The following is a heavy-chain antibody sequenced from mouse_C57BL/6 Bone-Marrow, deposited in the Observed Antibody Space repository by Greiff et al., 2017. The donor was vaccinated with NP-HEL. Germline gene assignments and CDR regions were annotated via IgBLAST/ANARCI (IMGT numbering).Heavy chain of an antibody. Sequence: EVQLVESGGGLVQPGGSLKLSCAASGFTFSDYGMAWVRQAPRKGPEWVAFISNLAYSIYYADTVTGRFTISRENAKNTLYLEMSSLRSEDTAMYYCARLDYYGTWFAYWGQGTLVTVSA. CDR2: ISNLAYSI. V-gene: IGHV5-15*01. CDR1: GFTFSDYG. J-gene: IGHJ3*01. CDR3: ARLDYYGTWFAY. D-gene: IGHD1-2*01.